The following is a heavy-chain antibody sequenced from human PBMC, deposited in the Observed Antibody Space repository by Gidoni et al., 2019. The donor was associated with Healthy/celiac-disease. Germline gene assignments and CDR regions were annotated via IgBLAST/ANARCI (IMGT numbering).Heavy chain of an antibody. D-gene: IGHD3-10*01. Sequence: VQLVESGGGLVQPGGSRRLSWSASGFTFSSYAMHWVRQAPGKGLEYVSAISSNGGSTYYADSVKGRFTISRDNSKNTLYLQRSSLRAEDTAVYYCVKEGRGRSGVFDYWGQGTLVTVSS. V-gene: IGHV3-64D*08. J-gene: IGHJ4*02. CDR1: GFTFSSYA. CDR3: VKEGRGRSGVFDY. CDR2: ISSNGGST.